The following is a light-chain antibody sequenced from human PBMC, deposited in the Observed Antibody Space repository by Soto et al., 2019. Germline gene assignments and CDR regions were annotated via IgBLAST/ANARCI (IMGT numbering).Light chain of an antibody. Sequence: EIVLTQSPGTLSLSPGERATLSCRASQSVRSSYFAWYQQKPGQAPRLLIYGASSRATGIPDRFSGSGSGTDFTLTSSRLEPEDFAVYYCQQYISSPRTFEQGTKVEIK. CDR2: GAS. J-gene: IGKJ1*01. CDR3: QQYISSPRT. CDR1: QSVRSSY. V-gene: IGKV3-20*01.